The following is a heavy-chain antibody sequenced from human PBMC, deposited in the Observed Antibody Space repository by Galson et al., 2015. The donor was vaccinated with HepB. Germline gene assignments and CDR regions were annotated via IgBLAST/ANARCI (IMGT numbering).Heavy chain of an antibody. D-gene: IGHD6-19*01. CDR1: GFTFSSYA. CDR3: ARVHPEYTSGWYRQALYYFDS. V-gene: IGHV3-30*04. CDR2: ISYDGSNK. Sequence: SLRLSCAAPGFTFSSYAMHWVRQAPGKGLEWVAVISYDGSNKYYADSVKGRFTISRDNSKNTLFLQKTGLTADDTAIYYCARVHPEYTSGWYRQALYYFDSWGQGTLVAVSS. J-gene: IGHJ4*02.